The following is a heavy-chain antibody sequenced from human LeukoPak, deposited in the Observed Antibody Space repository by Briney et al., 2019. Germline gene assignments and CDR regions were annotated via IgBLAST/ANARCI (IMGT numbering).Heavy chain of an antibody. CDR3: AREICSSTSCYYYYYYYGMDV. V-gene: IGHV3-11*01. CDR1: GFTFSDYY. Sequence: GGSLRLSCAASGFTFSDYYMSLIRQAPGKGLEWVSYISSSGSTIYYADSVKGRFTISRDNAKNSLYLQMNSLRAEDTAVYYCAREICSSTSCYYYYYYYGMDVWGQGTTVTVSS. J-gene: IGHJ6*02. CDR2: ISSSGSTI. D-gene: IGHD2-2*01.